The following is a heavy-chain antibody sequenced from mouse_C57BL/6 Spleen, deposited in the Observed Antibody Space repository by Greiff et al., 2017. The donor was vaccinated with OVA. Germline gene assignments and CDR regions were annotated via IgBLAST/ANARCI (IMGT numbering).Heavy chain of an antibody. J-gene: IGHJ1*03. Sequence: QVQLQQSGAELVRPGASVTLSCKASGYTFTDYEMHWVKQTPVHGLEWIGAIDPETGGTAYNQKFKGKAILTADKSSSTAYMELRSLTSEDSAVYYCTRAYYYGGSYRYVDVWGTGTTVTVSS. CDR2: IDPETGGT. CDR3: TRAYYYGGSYRYVDV. CDR1: GYTFTDYE. V-gene: IGHV1-15*01. D-gene: IGHD1-1*01.